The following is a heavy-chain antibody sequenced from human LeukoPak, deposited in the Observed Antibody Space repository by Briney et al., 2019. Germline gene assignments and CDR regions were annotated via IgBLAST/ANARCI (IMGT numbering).Heavy chain of an antibody. CDR2: IHSSGNS. J-gene: IGHJ4*02. V-gene: IGHV4-39*01. Sequence: SETLSLTCTVSGDSISRSLYYWGWIRQPPGKGLEWIGSIHSSGNSYCNPSLKSRVTLSVDTSKNQFSLKLSSVTAADRAVYYCAKHEGSYYDKSGYTFDFWGLGTLVTVSS. D-gene: IGHD3-22*01. CDR1: GDSISRSLYY. CDR3: AKHEGSYYDKSGYTFDF.